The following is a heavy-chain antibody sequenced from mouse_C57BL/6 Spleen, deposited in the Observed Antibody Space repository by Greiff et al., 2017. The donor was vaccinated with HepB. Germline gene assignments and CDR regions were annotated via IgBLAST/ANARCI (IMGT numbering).Heavy chain of an antibody. CDR3: ARNYDGSSYVGGY. V-gene: IGHV1-64*01. Sequence: QVQLKESGAELVKPGASVKLSCKASGYTFTSYWMHWVKQRPGQGLEWIGMIHPNSGSTNYNEKFKSKATLTVDKSSSTAYMQLSSLTSEDSAVYYCARNYDGSSYVGGYWGQGTTLTVSS. J-gene: IGHJ2*01. CDR1: GYTFTSYW. CDR2: IHPNSGST. D-gene: IGHD1-1*01.